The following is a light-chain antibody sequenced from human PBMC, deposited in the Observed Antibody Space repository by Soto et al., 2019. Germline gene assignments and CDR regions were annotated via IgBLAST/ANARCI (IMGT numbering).Light chain of an antibody. J-gene: IGLJ1*01. Sequence: QSVLTQPASVSGPPGQSITISCTGSGSDIGAYNYVSWYQQHPGKAPKLLIHGVTRRPSGVSSRFSASKSAYTASLTISGPQAEDEANYYCSSFTTSYFYVFGPGTKVTVL. V-gene: IGLV2-14*01. CDR2: GVT. CDR3: SSFTTSYFYV. CDR1: GSDIGAYNY.